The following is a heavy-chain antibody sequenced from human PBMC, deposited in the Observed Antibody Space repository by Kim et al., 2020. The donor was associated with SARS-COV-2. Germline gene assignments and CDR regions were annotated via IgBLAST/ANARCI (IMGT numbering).Heavy chain of an antibody. D-gene: IGHD5-18*01. CDR2: ISTDSGAT. Sequence: ASVKVSCKASGYTFTDYYIHWVRQAPGQGLEWMAWISTDSGATNYAQKFQDRITMTRDTSINTTYMELRSLRSDDTAAYFCARGDTVVASRYYYAMDVWGQGTTVTVSS. CDR1: GYTFTDYY. J-gene: IGHJ6*02. V-gene: IGHV1-2*02. CDR3: ARGDTVVASRYYYAMDV.